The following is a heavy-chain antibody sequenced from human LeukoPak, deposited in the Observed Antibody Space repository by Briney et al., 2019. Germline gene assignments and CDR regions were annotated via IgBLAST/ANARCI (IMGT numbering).Heavy chain of an antibody. CDR3: ARERYSSSWFDP. J-gene: IGHJ5*02. V-gene: IGHV4-61*01. D-gene: IGHD6-6*01. Sequence: PSETLSLTCTVSGYSISSGYYWGWIRQPPGKGLEWIGYIYYSGSTNYNPSPKSRVTISVDTSKNQFSLKLSSVTAADTAVYYCARERYSSSWFDPWGQGTLVTVSS. CDR1: GYSISSGYY. CDR2: IYYSGST.